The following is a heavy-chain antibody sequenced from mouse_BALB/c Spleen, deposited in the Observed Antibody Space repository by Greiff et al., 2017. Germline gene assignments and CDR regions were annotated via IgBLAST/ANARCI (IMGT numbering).Heavy chain of an antibody. Sequence: EVQLVESGGGLVQPGGSRKLSCAASGFTFSSFGMHWVRQAPEKGLEWVAYISSGSSTIYYADTVKGRFTISRDNPKNTLFLQMTSLRSEDTAMYYCARCGGYYHYAMDYWGQGTSVTVSS. J-gene: IGHJ4*01. V-gene: IGHV5-17*02. D-gene: IGHD2-3*01. CDR2: ISSGSSTI. CDR3: ARCGGYYHYAMDY. CDR1: GFTFSSFG.